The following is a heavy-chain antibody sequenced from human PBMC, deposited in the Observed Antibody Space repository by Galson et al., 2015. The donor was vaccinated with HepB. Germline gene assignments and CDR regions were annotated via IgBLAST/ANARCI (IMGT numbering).Heavy chain of an antibody. Sequence: QSGAEVKKPGESLKISCKGSGYSFTSYWIGWVRQMPGKGLEWMGIIYPGDSDTRYSPSFQGQVTISADKSISTAYLQWSSLKASDTAMYYCARHQFSGWYVLQGWSMDVWGQGTTVTVSS. CDR3: ARHQFSGWYVLQGWSMDV. V-gene: IGHV5-51*01. CDR1: GYSFTSYW. J-gene: IGHJ6*02. CDR2: IYPGDSDT. D-gene: IGHD6-19*01.